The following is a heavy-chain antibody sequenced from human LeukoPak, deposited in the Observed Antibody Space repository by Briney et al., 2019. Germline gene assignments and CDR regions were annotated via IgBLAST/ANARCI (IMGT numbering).Heavy chain of an antibody. D-gene: IGHD3-10*01. CDR3: ARQIIRSFDY. CDR2: IYYSGST. V-gene: IGHV4-39*01. J-gene: IGHJ4*02. CDR1: GGSISSSSYY. Sequence: PSETLSLTCTVSGGSISSSSYYWGWIRQPPGKGLEWIGSIYYSGSTYYNPSLKSRVTISVDTSKNQFSLKLSSATAADTAVYYCARQIIRSFDYWGQGTLVTVSS.